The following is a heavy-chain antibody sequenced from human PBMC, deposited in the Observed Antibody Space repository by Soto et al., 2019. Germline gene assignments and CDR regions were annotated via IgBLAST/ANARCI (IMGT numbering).Heavy chain of an antibody. D-gene: IGHD3-3*01. CDR2: LRSDGNKE. J-gene: IGHJ6*02. CDR3: ARDVDFWGGYETHYYGMDV. CDR1: GFTFSNYG. V-gene: IGHV3-33*01. Sequence: GGSLRLSCATSGFTFSNYGMHWVRQAPGKGLEWVAALRSDGNKEFHADSVKGRFAISRDNSKSTLYVQMNSLRDEETAVYYWARDVDFWGGYETHYYGMDVWGQGTTVTVSS.